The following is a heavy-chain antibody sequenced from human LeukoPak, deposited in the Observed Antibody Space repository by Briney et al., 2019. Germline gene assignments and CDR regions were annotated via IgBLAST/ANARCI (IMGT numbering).Heavy chain of an antibody. CDR3: TLYSGYQFDY. CDR2: ILSKADGATT. J-gene: IGHJ4*01. D-gene: IGHD5-12*01. V-gene: IGHV3-15*01. CDR1: GFTFSNSW. Sequence: GGSLRLSCAASGFTFSNSWVSWVRQAPGKGLEWVCRILSKADGATTDYAATGKGRFTISRDDSKNTLTLQINSLKTDDTAVYYCTLYSGYQFDYWGHGTLVTVSS.